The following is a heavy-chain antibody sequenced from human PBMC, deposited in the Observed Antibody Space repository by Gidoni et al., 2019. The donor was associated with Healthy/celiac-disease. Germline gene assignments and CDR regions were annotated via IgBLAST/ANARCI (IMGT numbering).Heavy chain of an antibody. Sequence: QVQLVQSGAEVKKPGSSVKLCCKASGRTFSSYALSWVRQAPGQGLEWMGGIIPIFGTANYAQKFQGRVTITADEATSTAYMELSSLRSEDTAVYYCARDSQRRRYYDYYYYGMDVWGQGTTVTVSS. V-gene: IGHV1-69*01. CDR3: ARDSQRRRYYDYYYYGMDV. CDR1: GRTFSSYA. J-gene: IGHJ6*02. D-gene: IGHD1-26*01. CDR2: IIPIFGTA.